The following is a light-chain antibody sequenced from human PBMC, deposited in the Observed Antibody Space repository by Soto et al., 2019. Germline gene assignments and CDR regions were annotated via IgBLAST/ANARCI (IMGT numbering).Light chain of an antibody. CDR2: DVS. CDR3: SSYADRSILV. V-gene: IGLV2-8*01. J-gene: IGLJ2*01. Sequence: QSVLTQPPSASGSPGQSVTISCTGTNSDVGGYSSVSWYQQHPGKAPQVMIYDVSKRPSGVPDRFSGSKSGNTASLTVSGLQAEDEADYYCSSYADRSILVFGGGTKLTVL. CDR1: NSDVGGYSS.